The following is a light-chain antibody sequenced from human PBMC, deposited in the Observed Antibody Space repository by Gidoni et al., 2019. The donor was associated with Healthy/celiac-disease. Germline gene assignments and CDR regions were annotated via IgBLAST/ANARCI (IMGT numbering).Light chain of an antibody. CDR3: QQYGSSLSWT. CDR1: QSVSSSY. CDR2: GAS. V-gene: IGKV3-20*01. J-gene: IGKJ2*02. Sequence: EFVLTKSPGTLSLSPGERATLSCRASQSVSSSYLAWYQQKPGQAPRLLIYGASSRATGIPARFSGSGAGTDFTITISRLEPEDFAVYYCQQYGSSLSWTFGQGTKLEIK.